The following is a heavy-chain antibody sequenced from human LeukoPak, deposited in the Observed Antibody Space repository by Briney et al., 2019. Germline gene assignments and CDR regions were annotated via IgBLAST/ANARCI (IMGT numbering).Heavy chain of an antibody. CDR1: GGSFSGYY. V-gene: IGHV4-34*01. CDR2: INHSGST. CDR3: ARTYSGNYSYYYYMDV. D-gene: IGHD1-26*01. Sequence: ETLSLTCAVYGGSFSGYYWSWIRQPPGKGLEWIGEINHSGSTNYNPSLKSRVTISVDTSKNQFSLKLSSVTAADTAVYYCARTYSGNYSYYYYMDVWGKGTTVTVSS. J-gene: IGHJ6*03.